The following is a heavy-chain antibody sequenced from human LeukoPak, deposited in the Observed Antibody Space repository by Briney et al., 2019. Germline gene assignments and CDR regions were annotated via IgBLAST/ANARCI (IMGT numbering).Heavy chain of an antibody. CDR1: GFTFSNYW. CDR3: ARGDDFSGDY. V-gene: IGHV3-7*04. D-gene: IGHD2-21*02. CDR2: IHPEGNEK. Sequence: GGSLRLSCAASGFTFSNYWMSWVRQAPGRGLEWVANIHPEGNEKYHVDSVKGRFTISRDNTKNSLFLQMHGLGVEDTAVYYCARGDDFSGDYWGQGTLVTVSS. J-gene: IGHJ4*02.